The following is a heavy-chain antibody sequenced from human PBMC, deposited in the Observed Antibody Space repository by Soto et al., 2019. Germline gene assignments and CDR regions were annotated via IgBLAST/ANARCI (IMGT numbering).Heavy chain of an antibody. Sequence: LRLSCEVSGFTLTSYGMNWVRQAPDKGLEWVSTIGRGGDTYYADSVKGRFTISRDNSKNTLFLQMNSLRAEDTALYFCAKDGTTTGIHYYAMDVWGQGATVTVSS. D-gene: IGHD1-1*01. CDR3: AKDGTTTGIHYYAMDV. J-gene: IGHJ6*02. V-gene: IGHV3-23*01. CDR2: IGRGGDT. CDR1: GFTLTSYG.